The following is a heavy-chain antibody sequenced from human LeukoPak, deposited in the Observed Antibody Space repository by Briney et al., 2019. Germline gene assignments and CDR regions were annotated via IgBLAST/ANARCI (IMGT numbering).Heavy chain of an antibody. D-gene: IGHD6-19*01. CDR2: IYTSGST. J-gene: IGHJ4*02. CDR1: GGSISTGDYY. CDR3: ARERTLRGYSSGWYGGYDY. Sequence: SETLSLTXTVSGGSISTGDYYWTRIRQPPGKGLEWIGRIYTSGSTNYNPSLKSRVTMSVDTSKNQFSLKLSSVTAADTAAYYCARERTLRGYSSGWYGGYDYWGQGTLVTVSS. V-gene: IGHV4-61*02.